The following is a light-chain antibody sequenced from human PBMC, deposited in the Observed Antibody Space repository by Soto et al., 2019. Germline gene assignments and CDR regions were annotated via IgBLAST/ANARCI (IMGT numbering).Light chain of an antibody. CDR3: IQLLQTPMT. CDR2: LGS. J-gene: IGKJ3*01. Sequence: DIVLTQSPLSLSVTPGESASISCRSTQSLLHRNGYNYLDWYVQKPGQPPQLVIFLGSRRPSGVPYRFSGSGSGTDFTLKISTVEAEDVGVYYCIQLLQTPMTIGPGTKVDIK. CDR1: QSLLHRNGYNY. V-gene: IGKV2-28*01.